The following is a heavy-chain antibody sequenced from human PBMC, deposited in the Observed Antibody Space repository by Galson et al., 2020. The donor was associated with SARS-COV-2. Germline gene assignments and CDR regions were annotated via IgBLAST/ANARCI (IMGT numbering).Heavy chain of an antibody. D-gene: IGHD2-2*01. Sequence: SVTVSCQASGFTFTSSAMQWVRQARGQRLEWIGWLVVGSGNTHYAQKFQERVTITRDMSTSTAYMELSSLRSEDTAVYYCAADPRYCSSTSCYEHHYDYMDVWGKGTTVTVSS. CDR2: LVVGSGNT. CDR1: GFTFTSSA. J-gene: IGHJ6*03. V-gene: IGHV1-58*02. CDR3: AADPRYCSSTSCYEHHYDYMDV.